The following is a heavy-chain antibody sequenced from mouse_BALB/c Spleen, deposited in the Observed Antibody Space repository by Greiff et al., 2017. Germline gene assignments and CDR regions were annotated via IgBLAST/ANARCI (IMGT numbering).Heavy chain of an antibody. J-gene: IGHJ3*01. CDR3: ARRSIDYDGGGFAY. CDR2: IDPYNGGT. Sequence: VQLQQSGPELVKPGASVKVSCKASGYAFTSYNMYWVKQSHGKSLEWIGYIDPYNGGTSYNQKFKGKATLTVDKSSSTAYMHLNSLTSEDSAVYYCARRSIDYDGGGFAYWGQGTLVTVSA. D-gene: IGHD2-4*01. CDR1: GYAFTSYN. V-gene: IGHV1S135*01.